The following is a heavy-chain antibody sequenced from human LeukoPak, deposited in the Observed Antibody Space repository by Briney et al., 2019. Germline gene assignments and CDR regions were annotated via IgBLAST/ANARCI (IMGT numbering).Heavy chain of an antibody. J-gene: IGHJ5*02. CDR1: GGSISSGNYY. D-gene: IGHD3-22*01. CDR2: IYTTGGTSGST. Sequence: SQTLSLTCTVSGGSISSGNYYWGWIRQPAGKGLEYIGRIYTTGGTSGSTYYNPSLKSRVTISVDTSKNQFSLKLSSVTAADTAVYYCAWGDSSGYPFDPWGQGTLVTVSS. CDR3: AWGDSSGYPFDP. V-gene: IGHV4-61*02.